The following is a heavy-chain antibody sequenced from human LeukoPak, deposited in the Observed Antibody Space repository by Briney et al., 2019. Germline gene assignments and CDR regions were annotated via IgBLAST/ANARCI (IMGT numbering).Heavy chain of an antibody. CDR2: ISGSGGST. D-gene: IGHD3-10*01. CDR1: GLTFSSYA. CDR3: AKDGYYYGGWDY. J-gene: IGHJ4*02. V-gene: IGHV3-23*01. Sequence: GGSLRLSCAASGLTFSSYAMSWVRQAPGKGLEWVSAISGSGGSTYYADSVKGRFTISRDNSKNTLYLQMNSLRAEDTAVYYCAKDGYYYGGWDYWGQGTLVTVSS.